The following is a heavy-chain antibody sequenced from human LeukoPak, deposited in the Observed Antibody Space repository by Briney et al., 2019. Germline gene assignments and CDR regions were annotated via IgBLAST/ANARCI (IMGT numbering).Heavy chain of an antibody. CDR1: GGSISSYY. V-gene: IGHV4-59*12. J-gene: IGHJ4*02. CDR2: IYYSGST. CDR3: ARGSDSSGYSTFDY. D-gene: IGHD3-22*01. Sequence: SETLSLTCTVSGGSISSYYWSWIRQPPGKGLEWIGYIYYSGSTNYNPSLKSRVTISVDTSKNQFSLNLSSVTAADTAVYYCARGSDSSGYSTFDYWGQGTLVTVSS.